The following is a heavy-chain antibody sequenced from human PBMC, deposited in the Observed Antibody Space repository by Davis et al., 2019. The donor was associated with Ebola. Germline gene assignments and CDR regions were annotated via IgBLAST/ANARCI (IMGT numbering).Heavy chain of an antibody. CDR1: GGSFSDYY. V-gene: IGHV4-34*01. CDR3: ARTRLVSDS. CDR2: INQSGRT. J-gene: IGHJ4*02. D-gene: IGHD6-25*01. Sequence: PSETLSLTCTVYGGSFSDYYWSWFRQTPGKGLEWIGEINQSGRTNYNPSLKTRVTISIDASKNYFSLKVSSVTAADTAVYYCARTRLVSDSWGQGTLVTVLS.